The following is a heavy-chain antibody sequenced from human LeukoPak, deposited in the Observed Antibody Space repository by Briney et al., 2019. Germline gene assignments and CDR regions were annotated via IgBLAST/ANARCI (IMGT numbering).Heavy chain of an antibody. CDR2: ISGSGGST. V-gene: IGHV3-23*01. D-gene: IGHD3-3*02. CDR1: GFTFSSYT. Sequence: GASLGLSCAASGFTFSSYTMSWVRQAPGKGLEWVSAISGSGGSTYYADSVKGRFTISRDNSKNTLYLQMNSLRAEDTAVYYCAKDWHFRSGYYPDYWGQGTLVTVSS. J-gene: IGHJ4*02. CDR3: AKDWHFRSGYYPDY.